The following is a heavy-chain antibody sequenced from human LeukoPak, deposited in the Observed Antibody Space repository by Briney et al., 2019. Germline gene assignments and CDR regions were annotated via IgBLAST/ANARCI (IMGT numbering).Heavy chain of an antibody. Sequence: PGGSLTLSCAASGFTFDDYGMSWVRQAPGKGLECVSGINWNGGSTGYADSVKGRFTISRDNAKNSLYLQMNSLRAEDTALYYCARDSSGYYSYWGQGTLVTVSS. D-gene: IGHD3-22*01. CDR1: GFTFDDYG. CDR2: INWNGGST. J-gene: IGHJ4*02. V-gene: IGHV3-20*04. CDR3: ARDSSGYYSY.